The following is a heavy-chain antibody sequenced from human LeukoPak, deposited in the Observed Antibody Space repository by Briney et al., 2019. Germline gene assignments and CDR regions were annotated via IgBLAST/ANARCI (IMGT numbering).Heavy chain of an antibody. D-gene: IGHD2-2*01. CDR3: ASRSTIRVHAFDI. CDR2: IYTSGST. Sequence: SQTLSLTCTVSGGSISSGSYYWSWIRQPAGNGLEWIGRIYTSGSTNYNPSLKSRVTKSVDTSKNQFSLKLSSVTPEDTAVYYCASRSTIRVHAFDIWGQGTMVTVSS. J-gene: IGHJ3*02. CDR1: GGSISSGSYY. V-gene: IGHV4-61*02.